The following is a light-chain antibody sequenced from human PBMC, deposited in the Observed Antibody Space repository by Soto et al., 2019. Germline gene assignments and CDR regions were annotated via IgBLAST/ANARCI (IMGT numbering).Light chain of an antibody. CDR2: GSS. J-gene: IGKJ4*01. V-gene: IGKV3-15*01. CDR1: QSVRDN. Sequence: EIVMTQSPATVSVAPGERATLSCRASQSVRDNIAWYPQKPGQPPRLLIYGSSIRAPGLPARFSGSGSETEFTLTISSLQSEDFALYFCQQYDSWPLTFGGGTKVEI. CDR3: QQYDSWPLT.